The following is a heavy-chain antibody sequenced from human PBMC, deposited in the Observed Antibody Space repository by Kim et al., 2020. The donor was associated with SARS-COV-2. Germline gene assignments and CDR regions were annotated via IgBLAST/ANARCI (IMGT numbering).Heavy chain of an antibody. Sequence: SVKVSCKASGGTFSSYAISWVRQAPGQGLEWMGGIIPIFGTANYAQKFQGRVTITADKSTSTAYMELSSLRSEDTAVYYCARDSPPERVAVLGGMDAFDIWGQGTMVTVSS. CDR3: ARDSPPERVAVLGGMDAFDI. CDR1: GGTFSSYA. J-gene: IGHJ3*02. D-gene: IGHD3-16*01. CDR2: IIPIFGTA. V-gene: IGHV1-69*06.